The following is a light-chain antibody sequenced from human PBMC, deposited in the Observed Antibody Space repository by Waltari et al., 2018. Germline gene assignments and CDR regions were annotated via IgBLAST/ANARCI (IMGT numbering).Light chain of an antibody. CDR3: QESYSFTRT. CDR2: AAS. CDR1: QGISSS. J-gene: IGKJ1*01. Sequence: DIQLTQSPSFLSVSVGDRVTITCRASQGISSSLAWYQQKPGKAPKLLVYAASSLQSGVPSRFSGSGSGTEFTLTISSLQPEDFASYYCQESYSFTRTFGQGTKVEIK. V-gene: IGKV1-9*01.